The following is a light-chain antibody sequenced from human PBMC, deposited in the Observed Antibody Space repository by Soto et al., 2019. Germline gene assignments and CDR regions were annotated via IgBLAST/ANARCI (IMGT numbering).Light chain of an antibody. Sequence: DIQMTQSPSSLSASVGERVTITCQASHGISKSLNWCQQKPGKAPNLLIDGASNLETGVPSRFRGSGSGTDFTFSISSLQPKDIAAYYCQQYDNLPVGGGTKVEIK. V-gene: IGKV1-33*01. CDR1: HGISKS. CDR3: QQYDNLP. CDR2: GAS. J-gene: IGKJ4*01.